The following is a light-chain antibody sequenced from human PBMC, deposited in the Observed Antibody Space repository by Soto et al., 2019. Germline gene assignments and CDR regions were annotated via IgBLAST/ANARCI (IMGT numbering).Light chain of an antibody. CDR1: QSVSTN. CDR2: GAS. CDR3: QQYGSPGT. Sequence: EIVMTQSPATLSVSPGERATLSCRASQSVSTNLAWYQQKPGQGPRLLIYGASNRATGIPDRFSGSGSGTDLTLTISRLEPDDFAVYYCQQYGSPGTFGQGTKVDIK. J-gene: IGKJ1*01. V-gene: IGKV3-20*01.